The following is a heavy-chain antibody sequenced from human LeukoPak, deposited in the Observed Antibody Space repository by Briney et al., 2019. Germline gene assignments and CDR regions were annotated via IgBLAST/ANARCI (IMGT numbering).Heavy chain of an antibody. J-gene: IGHJ4*02. CDR2: ISSSSNYI. D-gene: IGHD7-27*01. Sequence: GGSLRLSCAASGFTFSSYSVNWVRQAPGKGLEWVSFISSSSNYIYYADSVKSRFTISRDNAKNSLYLQMNSLRAEDTAVYYCAVWGAFDYWGQGTLVTVSS. CDR3: AVWGAFDY. CDR1: GFTFSSYS. V-gene: IGHV3-21*01.